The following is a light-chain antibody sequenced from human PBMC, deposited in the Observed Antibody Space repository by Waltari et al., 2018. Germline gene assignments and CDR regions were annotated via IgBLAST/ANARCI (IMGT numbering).Light chain of an antibody. V-gene: IGKV1-5*03. J-gene: IGKJ4*01. Sequence: DIQMTQSPSTLSASVGDRVTITCRASQSFGSRLAWYQQKPGKAPRLLSYEMSSLQSGVPSRFSGSGSGTEFTLTISSLQPDDFAVYYCQHYGSSLPHTFGGGTKVEIK. CDR2: EMS. CDR3: QHYGSSLPHT. CDR1: QSFGSR.